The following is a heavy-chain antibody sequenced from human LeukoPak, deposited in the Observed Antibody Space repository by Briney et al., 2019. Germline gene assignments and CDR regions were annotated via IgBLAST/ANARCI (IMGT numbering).Heavy chain of an antibody. CDR2: ISGSGGST. CDR1: GFIFSSYA. Sequence: PGGSLRLSCAASGFIFSSYAMSWVRQAPGKGLEWVSTISGSGGSTYYADSVKGRFTISRDNSKNTVYLQMNSLRAEDTAVYYCAKDLGYCSVASCFFDYWGQGTLVTVSS. CDR3: AKDLGYCSVASCFFDY. V-gene: IGHV3-23*01. J-gene: IGHJ4*02. D-gene: IGHD2-15*01.